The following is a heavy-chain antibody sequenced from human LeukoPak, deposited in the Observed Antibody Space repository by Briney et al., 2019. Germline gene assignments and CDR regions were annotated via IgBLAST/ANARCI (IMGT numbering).Heavy chain of an antibody. CDR2: ISYDGSNK. CDR3: ARGARRSGWDQPFDY. CDR1: GFTFSSYA. D-gene: IGHD6-19*01. Sequence: PGGSLRLSCAASGFTFSSYAMHWVRQAPGKGLEWVAVISYDGSNKYYADSVKGRFTISRDNSKNTLYLQMNSLRAEDTAVYYCARGARRSGWDQPFDYWGQGTLVTVSS. V-gene: IGHV3-30-3*01. J-gene: IGHJ4*02.